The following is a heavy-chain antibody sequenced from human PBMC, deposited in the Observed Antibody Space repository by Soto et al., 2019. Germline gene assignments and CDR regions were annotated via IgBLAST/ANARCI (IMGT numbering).Heavy chain of an antibody. D-gene: IGHD6-19*01. CDR1: GDSVSSNSAA. J-gene: IGHJ6*02. V-gene: IGHV6-1*01. Sequence: SQTLSLTCAISGDSVSSNSAAWNWIRQSPSRGLEWLGRTYYRSKWYNDYAVSVKSRITINPDTSKNQFSLQLNSVTPEDTAVYYCARDDSSGPPYYYYYGMDVWGQGTTVTVSS. CDR2: TYYRSKWYN. CDR3: ARDDSSGPPYYYYYGMDV.